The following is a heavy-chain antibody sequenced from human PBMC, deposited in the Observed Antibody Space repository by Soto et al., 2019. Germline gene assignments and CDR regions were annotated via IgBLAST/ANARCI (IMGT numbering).Heavy chain of an antibody. J-gene: IGHJ4*02. D-gene: IGHD1-1*01. CDR1: GFTFSIYA. CDR3: AKDTGAYGGGNFDY. V-gene: IGHV3-23*01. Sequence: EVHLLESGGGLVQPGGSLRLSCAASGFTFSIYAMNWVRQAPGKGLEWVSTISGNGGSTYYADSVKGRFTISRDNSKNTLYLQMNSLRADDTAVFYCAKDTGAYGGGNFDYWGQGPLVTVSS. CDR2: ISGNGGST.